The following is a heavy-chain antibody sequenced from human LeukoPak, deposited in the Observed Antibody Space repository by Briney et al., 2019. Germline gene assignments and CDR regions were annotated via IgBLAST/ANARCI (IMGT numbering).Heavy chain of an antibody. CDR3: ARWSCDH. CDR1: GFAFRNFA. CDR2: IWYDGSEK. V-gene: IGHV3-33*08. Sequence: GGSLRLSCAASGFAFRNFAMSWVRQAPGKGLEWVAVIWYDGSEKYYADSVKGRFTISRDNSKNTLFLQMSSLTAEDTAVYYCARWSCDHWGQGTLVTVSS. J-gene: IGHJ5*02.